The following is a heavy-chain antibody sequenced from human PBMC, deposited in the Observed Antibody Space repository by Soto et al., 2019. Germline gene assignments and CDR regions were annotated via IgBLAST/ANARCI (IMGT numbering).Heavy chain of an antibody. D-gene: IGHD2-15*01. Sequence: VKISCTASGGSFSSSTITWARQAPGQGLEWIGRIIPILGIANYAQKFQGRVTINRNTSISTAYMELSSLRSEDTAVYYCARQKVDASDYWGQGNLVTVSP. J-gene: IGHJ4*02. CDR1: GGSFSSST. CDR2: IIPILGIA. CDR3: ARQKVDASDY. V-gene: IGHV1-69*02.